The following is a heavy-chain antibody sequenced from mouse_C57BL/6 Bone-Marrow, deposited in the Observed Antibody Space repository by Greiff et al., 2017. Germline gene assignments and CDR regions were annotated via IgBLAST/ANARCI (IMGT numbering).Heavy chain of an antibody. V-gene: IGHV1-69*01. D-gene: IGHD3-2*02. CDR1: GYTFTSYW. CDR2: IDPSDSYT. CDR3: ARTAQAWELAY. J-gene: IGHJ3*01. Sequence: QVQLQQPGAELVMPGASVKLSCKASGYTFTSYWMHWVKQRPGQGLEWIGEIDPSDSYTNYNQKFKGKSTLTVDKSSSTAYMQLSSLTSEDSAVYYCARTAQAWELAYWGQGTLVTVSA.